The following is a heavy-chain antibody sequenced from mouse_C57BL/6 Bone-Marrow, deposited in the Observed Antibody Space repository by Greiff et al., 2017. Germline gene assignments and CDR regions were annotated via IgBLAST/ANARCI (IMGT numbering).Heavy chain of an antibody. CDR3: ARDYYY. V-gene: IGHV3-6*01. Sequence: EVQLLESGPGLVKPSQSLSLTCSVTGYSITSGYYWNWIRQFPGNKLEWMGYISYDGSNNYNPSLKNLISITRDTSKNQFFLKLTSVTTADTATYYCARDYYYWGQGTTLTVSS. CDR1: GYSITSGYY. J-gene: IGHJ2*01. CDR2: ISYDGSN. D-gene: IGHD1-1*01.